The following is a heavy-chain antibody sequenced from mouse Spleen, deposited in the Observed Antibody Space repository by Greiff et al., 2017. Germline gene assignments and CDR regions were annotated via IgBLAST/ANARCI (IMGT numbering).Heavy chain of an antibody. CDR3: ARMDDYDDTWFAY. CDR2: IWSGGST. CDR1: GFSLTSYG. V-gene: IGHV2-2*01. J-gene: IGHJ3*01. Sequence: VKLMESGPGLVQPSQSLSITCTVSGFSLTSYGVHWVRQSPGKGLEWLGVIWSGGSTDYNAAFISRLSISKDNSKSQVFFKMNSLQADDTAIYYCARMDDYDDTWFAYWGQGTLVTVSA. D-gene: IGHD2-4*01.